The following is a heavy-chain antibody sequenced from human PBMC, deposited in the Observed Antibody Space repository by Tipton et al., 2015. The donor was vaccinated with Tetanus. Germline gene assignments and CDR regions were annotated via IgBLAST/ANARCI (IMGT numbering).Heavy chain of an antibody. Sequence: SLRLSCAASGFTFSSYSMNWVRQAPGKGLEWVSAVSGRGSSTYYADSVKGRFTISRDSSKNTLYLQMNSLRAEDTAVYYCAKGLWYSSSSYFDYWGQGTLVTVSS. V-gene: IGHV3-23*01. D-gene: IGHD6-6*01. J-gene: IGHJ4*02. CDR1: GFTFSSYS. CDR3: AKGLWYSSSSYFDY. CDR2: VSGRGSST.